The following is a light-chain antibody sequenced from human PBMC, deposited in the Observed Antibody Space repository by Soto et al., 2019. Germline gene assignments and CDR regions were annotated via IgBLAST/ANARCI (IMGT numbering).Light chain of an antibody. J-gene: IGKJ1*01. CDR1: QSISSW. CDR2: DAS. Sequence: DSQMTEAPSTLAAAGGERVSMTCRASQSISSWLAWYQQKPGKAPKLLIYDASSLESGVPSRFSGSGSGTEFTLTISSLQPDDFATYYCQQYNSYSPTFGQGTKVDLK. V-gene: IGKV1-5*01. CDR3: QQYNSYSPT.